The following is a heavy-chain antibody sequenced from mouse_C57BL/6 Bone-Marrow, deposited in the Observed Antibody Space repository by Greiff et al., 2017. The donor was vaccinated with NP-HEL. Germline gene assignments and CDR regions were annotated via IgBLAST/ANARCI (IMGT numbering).Heavy chain of an antibody. J-gene: IGHJ1*03. CDR1: GFTFSDFY. V-gene: IGHV7-1*01. CDR2: SRNKANDYTT. CDR3: ARDAYYYGRHWYFDV. Sequence: EVMLVESGGGLVQSGRSLRLSCATSGFTFSDFYMEWVRQAPGKGLEWIAASRNKANDYTTEYSASVKGRFIVSRDTSQSILYLQMNALRAEDTAIYYCARDAYYYGRHWYFDVWGTGTTVTVSS. D-gene: IGHD1-1*01.